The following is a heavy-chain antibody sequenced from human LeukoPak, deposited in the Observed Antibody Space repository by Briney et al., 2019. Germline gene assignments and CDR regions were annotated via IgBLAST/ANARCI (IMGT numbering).Heavy chain of an antibody. CDR1: GDSVSSNSAA. Sequence: SQTLSLTCAISGDSVSSNSAAWNWIRQSPSRGLEWLGRTYYRSKWYNDYAVSVKSRITINPDTSKNQFSLQLNSVTPEDTAVYYCARDFHCSSTSCFEYYYYYMDVWGKGTTVTVSS. V-gene: IGHV6-1*01. J-gene: IGHJ6*03. D-gene: IGHD2-2*01. CDR3: ARDFHCSSTSCFEYYYYYMDV. CDR2: TYYRSKWYN.